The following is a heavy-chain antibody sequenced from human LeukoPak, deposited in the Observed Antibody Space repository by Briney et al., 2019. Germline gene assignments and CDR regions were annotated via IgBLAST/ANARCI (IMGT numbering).Heavy chain of an antibody. J-gene: IGHJ3*02. Sequence: ASVKVSCKSSEYTFTGYYMHWVRQAPGQGLEWMGWINPNSGGTNYAQKFQGRVTMTRDTSISTAYMELSRLRSDDTAVYYCARDRITMIVVVAEDAFDIWGQGTMVTVSS. CDR3: ARDRITMIVVVAEDAFDI. V-gene: IGHV1-2*02. CDR1: EYTFTGYY. CDR2: INPNSGGT. D-gene: IGHD3-22*01.